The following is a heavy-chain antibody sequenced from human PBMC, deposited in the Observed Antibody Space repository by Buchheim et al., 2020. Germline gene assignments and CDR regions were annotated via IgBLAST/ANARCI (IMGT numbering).Heavy chain of an antibody. D-gene: IGHD2-8*02. CDR1: GGSISSGGHY. CDR3: ARASGAGGYYLDY. Sequence: QVQLQESGPGLVKPSQTLSLTCTVSGGSISSGGHYWSWIRQYPGKGLEWIGHIYYSGSAAYNASLKSRVTISVDTAKNQFSLKLSSVTAADTAVYYCARASGAGGYYLDYWGQGTL. CDR2: IYYSGSA. V-gene: IGHV4-31*03. J-gene: IGHJ4*02.